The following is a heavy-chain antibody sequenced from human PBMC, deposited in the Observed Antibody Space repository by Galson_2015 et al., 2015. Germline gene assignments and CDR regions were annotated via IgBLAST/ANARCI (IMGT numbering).Heavy chain of an antibody. D-gene: IGHD3-10*01. CDR2: IKSKTDGGIT. V-gene: IGHV3-15*01. CDR3: TTVHGSGAANY. Sequence: ALRLGYAASGVTFRSAWMTWVCQAPGKGLEWVGRIKSKTDGGITDYAAPVKGRFIISRDDSKNTLYLQMNSLKTEDSAVYYSTTVHGSGAANYWGQGTLVTVSS. CDR1: GVTFRSAW. J-gene: IGHJ4*02.